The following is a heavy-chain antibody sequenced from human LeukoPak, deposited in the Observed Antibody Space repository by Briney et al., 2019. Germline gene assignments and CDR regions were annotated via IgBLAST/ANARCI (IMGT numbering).Heavy chain of an antibody. Sequence: SETLSLTCTVSGGSISSYYWSWIRQPPGKGLEWIGYIYYSGSTNYNPSLKSRVTISVDTSKNQFSLKLSSVTAADTAVYYCARARIWYFDLWGRGTLVTVSS. CDR3: ARARIWYFDL. CDR2: IYYSGST. D-gene: IGHD2-15*01. V-gene: IGHV4-59*01. J-gene: IGHJ2*01. CDR1: GGSISSYY.